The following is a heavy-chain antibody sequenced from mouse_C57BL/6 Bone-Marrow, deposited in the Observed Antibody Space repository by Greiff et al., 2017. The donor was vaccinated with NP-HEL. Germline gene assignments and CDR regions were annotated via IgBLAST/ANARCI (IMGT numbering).Heavy chain of an antibody. D-gene: IGHD4-1*01. CDR2: ISDGGSYT. J-gene: IGHJ3*01. Sequence: EVMLVESGGGLVKPGGSLKLSCAASGFTFSSYAMSWVRQTPEKRLEWVATISDGGSYTYYPDNVKGRFTISRDNAKNNLYLQMSHLKSEDTAMYYCARDQDSTGTGAWFAYWGQGTLVTVSA. V-gene: IGHV5-4*01. CDR1: GFTFSSYA. CDR3: ARDQDSTGTGAWFAY.